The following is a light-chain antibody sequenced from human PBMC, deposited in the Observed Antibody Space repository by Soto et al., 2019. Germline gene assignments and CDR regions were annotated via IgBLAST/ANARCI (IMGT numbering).Light chain of an antibody. CDR3: QQTYTIPFA. CDR2: GAS. J-gene: IGKJ2*01. Sequence: DMQMIQSPSSLSASVGDRVTITCRPSQTIDNYLNWYQHKPGKAPKLLIYGASTLQSGVSSRFTGNASGTDFTLTIDNLQAEDFATYYCQQTYTIPFAFGQGTKLEI. V-gene: IGKV1-39*01. CDR1: QTIDNY.